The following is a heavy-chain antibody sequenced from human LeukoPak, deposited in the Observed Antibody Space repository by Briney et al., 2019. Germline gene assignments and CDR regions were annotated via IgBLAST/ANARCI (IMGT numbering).Heavy chain of an antibody. D-gene: IGHD6-6*01. CDR2: ISYDGSNK. CDR1: GFTFSSYA. CDR3: ARAASSSSDY. J-gene: IGHJ4*02. Sequence: PGRSLRLSCAASGFTFSSYAMHWVRQAPGKGLEWVAVISYDGSNKYYADSVKGRFTISRDNSKNTLSLQMNSLRAEDTAVYFCARAASSSSDYWGQGTLVTVSS. V-gene: IGHV3-30-3*01.